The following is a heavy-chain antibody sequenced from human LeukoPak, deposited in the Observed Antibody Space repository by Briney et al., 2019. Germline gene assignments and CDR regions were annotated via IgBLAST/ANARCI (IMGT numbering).Heavy chain of an antibody. D-gene: IGHD5-18*01. J-gene: IGHJ4*02. V-gene: IGHV4-59*05. CDR2: IYYSGST. CDR1: GGSISSYY. Sequence: SETLSLTCTVSGGSISSYYWSWIRQPPGKGLEWIGSIYYSGSTYYNPSLKSRVTISVDTSKNQFSLKLSSVTAADTAVYYCARTRGHTYGPIDYWGQGTLVTVSS. CDR3: ARTRGHTYGPIDY.